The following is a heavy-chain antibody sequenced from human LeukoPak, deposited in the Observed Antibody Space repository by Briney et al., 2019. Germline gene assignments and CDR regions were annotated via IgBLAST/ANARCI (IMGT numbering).Heavy chain of an antibody. CDR3: ARDTTSAFDY. CDR1: GFTFRTYW. J-gene: IGHJ4*02. CDR2: IRGDESKT. Sequence: GGSLRLSCAASGFTFRTYWMHWVRQAPGKGLGWVSGIRGDESKTTYADSVKGRFTICRDNAKNTLYLQMNSLRAEDTAVYYCARDTTSAFDYWGQGSLVTVS. V-gene: IGHV3-74*01. D-gene: IGHD2/OR15-2a*01.